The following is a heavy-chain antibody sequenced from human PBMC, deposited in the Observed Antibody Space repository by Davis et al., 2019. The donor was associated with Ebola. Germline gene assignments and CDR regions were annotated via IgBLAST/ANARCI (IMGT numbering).Heavy chain of an antibody. Sequence: SETLSLTCTVSGGSVSSGSYYWSWIRQPPGKGLEWIGEIYHSGSTNYNPSLKSRVTISVDKSKNQFSLKLSSVTAADTAVYYCARGPSIRGFDYWGQGTLVTVSS. V-gene: IGHV4-61*01. CDR2: IYHSGST. CDR3: ARGPSIRGFDY. J-gene: IGHJ4*02. CDR1: GGSVSSGSYY. D-gene: IGHD3-10*01.